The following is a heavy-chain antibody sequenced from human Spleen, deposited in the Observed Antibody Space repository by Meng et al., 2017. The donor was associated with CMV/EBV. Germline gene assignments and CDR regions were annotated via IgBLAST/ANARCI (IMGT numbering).Heavy chain of an antibody. CDR3: ARAHAPHWDYGSGSYFDS. CDR1: GASANTFRNNF. J-gene: IGHJ5*01. Sequence: SETLSLTCIVHGASANTFRNNFWTWMRQPPGGRLEWIGEINHSGSATYNPSLKSRVTISVDTSKDQFSLKVSSVTAADTAVYYCARAHAPHWDYGSGSYFDSWGQGTLVTVSS. D-gene: IGHD3-10*01. V-gene: IGHV4-34*01. CDR2: INHSGSA.